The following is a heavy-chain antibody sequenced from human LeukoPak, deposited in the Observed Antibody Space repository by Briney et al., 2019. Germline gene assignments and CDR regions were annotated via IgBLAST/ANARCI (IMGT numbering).Heavy chain of an antibody. Sequence: GGSLRLSCAASGFTFSSYSMNWVRRAPGKGLEWVSYISSSSSTIYYADSVKGRFTISRDNAKNSLYLQMNSLRAEDTAVYYCARWAAAGWDYWGQGTLVTVSS. CDR3: ARWAAAGWDY. CDR2: ISSSSSTI. CDR1: GFTFSSYS. V-gene: IGHV3-48*04. D-gene: IGHD6-13*01. J-gene: IGHJ4*02.